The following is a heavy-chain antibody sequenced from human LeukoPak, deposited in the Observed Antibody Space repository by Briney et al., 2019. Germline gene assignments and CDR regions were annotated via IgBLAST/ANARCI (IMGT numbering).Heavy chain of an antibody. V-gene: IGHV3-11*04. Sequence: GGSLRLSCAASGFTFSDYYMSWIRQAPGKGLEWVSYISSSGSTIYYADSVKGRFTISRDNAKNSLYLQMNSLRAEDTAVYYCARSKVVPAAILDYWGQGTLVTVSS. CDR2: ISSSGSTI. CDR1: GFTFSDYY. CDR3: ARSKVVPAAILDY. J-gene: IGHJ4*02. D-gene: IGHD2-2*01.